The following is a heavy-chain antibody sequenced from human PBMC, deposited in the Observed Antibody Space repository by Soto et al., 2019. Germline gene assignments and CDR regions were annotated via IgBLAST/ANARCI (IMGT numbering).Heavy chain of an antibody. CDR1: GFTFSSYS. CDR2: ISSSSSYI. J-gene: IGHJ4*01. D-gene: IGHD3-3*01. CDR3: ARIESITIFGSPNY. V-gene: IGHV3-21*01. Sequence: GGSLRLSCAASGFTFSSYSMNWVRQAPGKGLEWVSSISSSSSYIYYADSVKGRFTISRDNAKNSLYLQMNSLRAEDTAVYYCARIESITIFGSPNYWGQGTLVTASS.